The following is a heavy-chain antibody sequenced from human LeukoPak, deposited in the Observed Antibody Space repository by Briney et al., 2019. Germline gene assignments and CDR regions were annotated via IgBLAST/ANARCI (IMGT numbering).Heavy chain of an antibody. CDR3: ARARPGYCSSTSCYYYYYYYMDV. CDR1: GDSISSGSYY. CDR2: IYTSGST. J-gene: IGHJ6*03. Sequence: SQTLSLTCTVSGDSISSGSYYWSWIRQPAGKGLEWIGRIYTSGSTNYNPSLKSRVTISVDTSKNQFSLKLSSVTAADTAVYYCARARPGYCSSTSCYYYYYYYMDVWGKGTTVTVSS. D-gene: IGHD2-2*01. V-gene: IGHV4-61*02.